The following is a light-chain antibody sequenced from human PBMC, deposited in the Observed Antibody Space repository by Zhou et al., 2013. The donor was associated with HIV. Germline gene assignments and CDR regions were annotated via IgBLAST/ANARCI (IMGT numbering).Light chain of an antibody. J-gene: IGKJ5*01. CDR2: KVS. CDR3: MQGTHWPKT. V-gene: IGKV2-30*02. CDR1: QSLVHSDGNTY. Sequence: VVMTQSPVSLPVTLGQPASISCRSSQSLVHSDGNTYLNWFQQRPGQSPRRLIYKVSNRDSGVPDRFSGSGSGTDFTLKISRVEAEDVGVYYCMQGTHWPKTFGQGTTTGGLN.